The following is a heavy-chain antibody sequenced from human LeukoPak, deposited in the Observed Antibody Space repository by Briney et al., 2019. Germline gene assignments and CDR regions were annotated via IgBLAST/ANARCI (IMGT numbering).Heavy chain of an antibody. V-gene: IGHV4-61*02. D-gene: IGHD2/OR15-2a*01. CDR3: ARYVISSYWYFDL. CDR2: IYTSGNT. CDR1: GGSISSSSYY. Sequence: SETLSLTCTVSGGSISSSSYYWSWIRQPAGKGLEWIGRIYTSGNTNYNPSLKSRVSMSVDTSKNQFSLKLSSVTAADTAVYYCARYVISSYWYFDLWGRGTLVTVSS. J-gene: IGHJ2*01.